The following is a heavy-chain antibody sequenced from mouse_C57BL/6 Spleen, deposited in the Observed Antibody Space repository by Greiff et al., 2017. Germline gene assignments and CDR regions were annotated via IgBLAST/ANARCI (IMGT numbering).Heavy chain of an antibody. Sequence: VKLQQPGAELVKPGASVKMSCKASGYTFTSYWITWVKQRPGQGLEWIGDIYPGSGSTNYNEKFKSKATLTVDTSSSTAYMQLSILTSEDSAVYYCAVELGHYYPYYFDYWGQGTTLTVSS. V-gene: IGHV1-55*01. CDR2: IYPGSGST. J-gene: IGHJ2*01. D-gene: IGHD1-1*01. CDR1: GYTFTSYW. CDR3: AVELGHYYPYYFDY.